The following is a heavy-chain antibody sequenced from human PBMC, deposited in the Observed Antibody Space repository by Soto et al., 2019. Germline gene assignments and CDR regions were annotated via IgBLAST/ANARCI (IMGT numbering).Heavy chain of an antibody. CDR2: IYYSGST. V-gene: IGHV4-59*01. CDR1: GGSISSYY. J-gene: IGHJ4*02. D-gene: IGHD6-6*01. Sequence: SSETLSLTCTVSGGSISSYYWSWIRQPPGKGLEWIGYIYYSGSTNYNPSLKSRVTISVDTSKNQFSLKLSSVTAADTAVYYCARVQQTAEYSSSYLFFDYWGQGTLVTVSS. CDR3: ARVQQTAEYSSSYLFFDY.